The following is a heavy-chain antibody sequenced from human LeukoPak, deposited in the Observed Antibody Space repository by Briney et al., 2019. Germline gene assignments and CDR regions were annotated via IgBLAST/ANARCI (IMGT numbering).Heavy chain of an antibody. D-gene: IGHD1-26*01. CDR3: ARDSARDYYYYYMDV. CDR1: GYTFTGYY. Sequence: ASVKVSCKASGYTFTGYYMHWVRQAPGQGLEWMGGIIPIFGTANYAQKFQGRVTITADESTSTAYMELSSLRSEDTAVYYCARDSARDYYYYYMDVWGKGTTVTISS. CDR2: IIPIFGTA. V-gene: IGHV1-69*13. J-gene: IGHJ6*03.